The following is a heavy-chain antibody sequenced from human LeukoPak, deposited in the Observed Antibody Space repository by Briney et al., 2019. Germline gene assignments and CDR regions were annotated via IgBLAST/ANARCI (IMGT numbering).Heavy chain of an antibody. CDR2: INHSGST. D-gene: IGHD2-2*02. CDR3: AREGIVVVPAAIPKRANWFDP. Sequence: SETLSLTCAVYGGSFSGYYWSWIRQPPGKGLEWIGEINHSGSTNYNPSLKSRVTISVDTSKNQFSLKLSSVTAADTAVYYCAREGIVVVPAAIPKRANWFDPWGQGTLVTVSS. J-gene: IGHJ5*02. CDR1: GGSFSGYY. V-gene: IGHV4-34*01.